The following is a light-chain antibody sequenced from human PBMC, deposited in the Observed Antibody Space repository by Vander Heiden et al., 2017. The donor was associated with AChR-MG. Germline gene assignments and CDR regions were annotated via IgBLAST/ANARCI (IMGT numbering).Light chain of an antibody. CDR2: DVS. Sequence: QSALTHPASVSGSPGQSITISCTGTSSDVGGYNFVSWYQQHPGKAPKLMIYDVSERPSGVSYRFSGSKSGFTASLTISGLQAEDEADYYCSSYTSSNTVLFGGGTKLTVL. CDR3: SSYTSSNTVL. J-gene: IGLJ2*01. CDR1: SSDVGGYNF. V-gene: IGLV2-14*03.